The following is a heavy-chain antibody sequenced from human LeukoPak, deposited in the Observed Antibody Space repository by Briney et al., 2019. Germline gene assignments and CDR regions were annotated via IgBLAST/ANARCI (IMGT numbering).Heavy chain of an antibody. CDR2: ISSSSSYI. CDR3: ARDPDIVATIGDYYFDY. CDR1: GFIFSSYN. V-gene: IGHV3-21*01. Sequence: GGSLRLSCAASGFIFSSYNMNWVRQAPGKGLEWVSSISSSSSYIYYADSVKGRFTISRDNAKNSLYLQMNSLRAEDTAVYYCARDPDIVATIGDYYFDYWGQGTLVTVSS. J-gene: IGHJ4*02. D-gene: IGHD5-12*01.